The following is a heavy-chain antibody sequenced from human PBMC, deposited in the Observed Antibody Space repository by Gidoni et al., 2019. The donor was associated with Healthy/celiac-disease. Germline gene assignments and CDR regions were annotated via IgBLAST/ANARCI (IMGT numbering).Heavy chain of an antibody. Sequence: QVQLVQSGAEVKKPGASVKVSCKASGYTFTSYDLNWVRQATGQGLEWMGWMNPNSGNTGYAQKFQGRVTMTRNTSISTAYMELSSLRSEDTAVYYCARELYCSGGSCYSDYGMDVWGQGTTVTVSS. CDR1: GYTFTSYD. V-gene: IGHV1-8*01. J-gene: IGHJ6*02. CDR2: MNPNSGNT. D-gene: IGHD2-15*01. CDR3: ARELYCSGGSCYSDYGMDV.